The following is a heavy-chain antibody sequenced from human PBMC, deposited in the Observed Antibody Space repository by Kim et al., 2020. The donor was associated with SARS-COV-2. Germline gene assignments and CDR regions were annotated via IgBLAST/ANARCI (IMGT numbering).Heavy chain of an antibody. CDR3: ARDEFRTIRGVIGY. V-gene: IGHV3-30*03. D-gene: IGHD3-10*01. CDR1: RFTFSSYG. CDR2: ISYDGNDK. J-gene: IGHJ4*02. Sequence: GGSLRLSCVVSRFTFSSYGMHWVRLAPGKGLEWVAVISYDGNDKYYAHSVKGRFTISRDNSKNTLYLQMNSLRAEDTAVYYCARDEFRTIRGVIGYWGQG.